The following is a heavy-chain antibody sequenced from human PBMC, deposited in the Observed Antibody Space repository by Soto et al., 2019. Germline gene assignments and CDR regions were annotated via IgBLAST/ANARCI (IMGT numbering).Heavy chain of an antibody. Sequence: QVQVQESGPGLVKPSETLSLTCTVSGGSISSYYWSWIRQPPGKGLEWIGYIYYSGSTNYNPSLKGRVIMSVDTSKNQFSLKLSSVTAADTAVYYCARPGYPKRSYWYFDLWGRGTLVTVSS. D-gene: IGHD5-18*01. J-gene: IGHJ2*01. CDR3: ARPGYPKRSYWYFDL. CDR1: GGSISSYY. V-gene: IGHV4-59*08. CDR2: IYYSGST.